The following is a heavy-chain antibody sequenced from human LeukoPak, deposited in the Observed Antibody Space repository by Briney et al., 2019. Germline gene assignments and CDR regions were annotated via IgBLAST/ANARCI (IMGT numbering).Heavy chain of an antibody. CDR1: GGSISSGGYY. CDR2: IYYSGST. Sequence: SETLSLTCTVSGGSISSGGYYWSWIRQHPGKGLEWIGYIYYSGSTYYNPSLKTRVTISVDTSKNQFSLKLSSVTAADTAVYYCARGVVATIRGAYYFDYWGRGTLVTVSS. V-gene: IGHV4-31*03. D-gene: IGHD5-12*01. J-gene: IGHJ4*02. CDR3: ARGVVATIRGAYYFDY.